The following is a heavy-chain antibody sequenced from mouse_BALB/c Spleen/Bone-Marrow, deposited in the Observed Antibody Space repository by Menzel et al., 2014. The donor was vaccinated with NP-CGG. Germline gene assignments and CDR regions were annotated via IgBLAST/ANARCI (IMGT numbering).Heavy chain of an antibody. V-gene: IGHV1-61*01. Sequence: QVQLQQSGAEVVRPGASVKLSCKASGYTFTGYWMNWVKQRPGQGLEWIGMIDPSDSEIHYNPMFRDKATLTVDKSSSTAYMQLNSLTSDDSAVYYCVRNYGKGVDYWGQGTTLTVSS. D-gene: IGHD2-1*01. CDR3: VRNYGKGVDY. CDR1: GYTFTGYW. CDR2: IDPSDSEI. J-gene: IGHJ2*01.